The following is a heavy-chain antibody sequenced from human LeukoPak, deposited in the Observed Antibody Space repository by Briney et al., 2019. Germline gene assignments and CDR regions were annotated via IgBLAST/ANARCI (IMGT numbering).Heavy chain of an antibody. CDR2: NSGSGGNT. V-gene: IGHV3-23*01. J-gene: IGHJ4*02. D-gene: IGHD3-22*01. CDR1: GFTFSSYA. CDR3: ARENYYDSSGYYNY. Sequence: PGGSLRPSCAASGFTFSSYAMNWVRQAPGKGLEWVSANSGSGGNTYYADSVKGRFTISRDNSKNTLYLQMNSLRAEDTAIYYCARENYYDSSGYYNYWGQGTLVTVSS.